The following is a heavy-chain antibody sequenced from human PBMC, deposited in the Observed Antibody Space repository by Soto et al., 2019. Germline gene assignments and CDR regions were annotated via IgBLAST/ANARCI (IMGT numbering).Heavy chain of an antibody. D-gene: IGHD3-3*01. V-gene: IGHV4-34*01. Sequence: QVRLQQWGAGLLMPSETLSRTCAVYGASFTGYYWSWIRQAPGKGLEWIGEINHRGSTNYNPSLKSRVTISVDTSKKQFSLKLSSVTAADTAVYYCATSYFDFWSGSSLAYFDYWSQGTLVTVSS. CDR1: GASFTGYY. CDR3: ATSYFDFWSGSSLAYFDY. J-gene: IGHJ4*02. CDR2: INHRGST.